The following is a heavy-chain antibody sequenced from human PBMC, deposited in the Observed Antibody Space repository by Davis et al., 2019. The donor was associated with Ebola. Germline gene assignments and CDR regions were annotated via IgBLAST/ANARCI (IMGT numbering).Heavy chain of an antibody. V-gene: IGHV5-10-1*01. CDR3: ARLGGSYQYYFDY. CDR1: GYSFTSYW. CDR2: IDPSDSYT. D-gene: IGHD1-26*01. J-gene: IGHJ4*02. Sequence: GESLKISCTGSGYSFTSYWISWVRQMPGKGLEWMGRIDPSDSYTNYSPSFQGHVTISADKSISTAYLQWSSLKASDTAMYYCARLGGSYQYYFDYWGQGTLVTVSS.